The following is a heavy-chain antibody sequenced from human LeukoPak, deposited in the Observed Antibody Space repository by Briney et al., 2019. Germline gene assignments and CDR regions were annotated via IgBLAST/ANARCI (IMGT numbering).Heavy chain of an antibody. V-gene: IGHV3-23*01. D-gene: IGHD4-17*01. CDR2: ISGSGDST. CDR1: GFTFSSYA. CDR3: ARYSNPPLRGVTTGYYYYYGMDV. J-gene: IGHJ6*02. Sequence: GGSLRLSCAASGFTFSSYAMTWVRQAPGKGLEWVSGISGSGDSTYYADSVTGRFTISRDNSKNTLYLQMHSLRAGDTAVYYCARYSNPPLRGVTTGYYYYYGMDVWGQGTTVSVSS.